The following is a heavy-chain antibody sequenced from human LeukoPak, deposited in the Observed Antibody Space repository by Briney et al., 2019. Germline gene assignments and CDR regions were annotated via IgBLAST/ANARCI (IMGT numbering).Heavy chain of an antibody. CDR1: GFTFSSYS. D-gene: IGHD3-22*01. CDR2: ISSSSSYI. J-gene: IGHJ4*02. V-gene: IGHV3-21*01. Sequence: GGSLRLSCAASGFTFSSYSMNWVRQAPGKGLEWVSSISSSSSYIYYADSVKGRFTISRDNAKNSLYPQMNSLRAEDTAVYYCARAKGYDSSGYYYSALRYWGQGTLVTVSS. CDR3: ARAKGYDSSGYYYSALRY.